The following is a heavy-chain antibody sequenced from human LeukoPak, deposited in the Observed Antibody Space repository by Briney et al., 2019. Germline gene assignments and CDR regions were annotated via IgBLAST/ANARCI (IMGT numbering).Heavy chain of an antibody. D-gene: IGHD2-21*02. CDR2: IAPSDSYT. CDR3: ARRLASCGGDCYSFDY. J-gene: IGHJ4*02. CDR1: GYSFTTYW. V-gene: IGHV5-10-1*01. Sequence: GESLRISCKGSGYSFTTYWISWVRQMPGKGLEWMGRIAPSDSYTYYSPSFQGHVTISADKSINTAYLQWTSVRASDTAMYYCARRLASCGGDCYSFDYWGQGTLVTVSS.